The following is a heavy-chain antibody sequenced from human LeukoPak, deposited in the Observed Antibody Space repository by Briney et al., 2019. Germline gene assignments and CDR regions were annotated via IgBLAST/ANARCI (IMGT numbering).Heavy chain of an antibody. D-gene: IGHD3-10*01. V-gene: IGHV3-7*01. CDR3: ARDLWFGDVDY. Sequence: GGSLRLSCAASGFTLSSYWMSWVRQAPGKGLEWVANIKQDGSEKYYVDSVKGRFTISRDNAKNSLYLQMNSLRAEDTAVYYCARDLWFGDVDYWGQGTLVTVSS. J-gene: IGHJ4*02. CDR1: GFTLSSYW. CDR2: IKQDGSEK.